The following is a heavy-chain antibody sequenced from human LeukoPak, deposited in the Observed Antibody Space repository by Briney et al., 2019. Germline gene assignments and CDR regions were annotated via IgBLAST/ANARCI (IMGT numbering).Heavy chain of an antibody. Sequence: GGSLRLSCAASGFTFSSYGMSWVRQAPGKGLEWVSAISGSGGSTYYADSVRGLFTISRDNSKNTLYLQMNSLRAEDTAVYYCAKVGEWPSNDYWGQGTLVTVSS. CDR3: AKVGEWPSNDY. D-gene: IGHD3-10*01. CDR1: GFTFSSYG. CDR2: ISGSGGST. V-gene: IGHV3-23*01. J-gene: IGHJ4*02.